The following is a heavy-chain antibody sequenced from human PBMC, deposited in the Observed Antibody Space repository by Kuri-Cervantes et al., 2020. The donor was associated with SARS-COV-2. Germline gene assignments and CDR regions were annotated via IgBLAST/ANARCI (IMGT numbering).Heavy chain of an antibody. V-gene: IGHV3-23*01. J-gene: IGHJ4*02. D-gene: IGHD6-13*01. CDR3: AKTLRVYSSSPFDY. Sequence: GESLKISCVPSGFTFSGYDMHWVRQAPGKGLEWVSAISGSGGSTYYADSVKGRFTISRDNSKNTLYLQMNSLRAEDTAVYYCAKTLRVYSSSPFDYWGQGTLVTVSS. CDR2: ISGSGGST. CDR1: GFTFSGYD.